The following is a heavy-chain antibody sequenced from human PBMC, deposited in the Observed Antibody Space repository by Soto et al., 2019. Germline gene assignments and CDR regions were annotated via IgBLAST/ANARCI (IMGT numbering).Heavy chain of an antibody. CDR2: INPNSGGT. CDR3: ARLGGYGKGAFDI. CDR1: GYTFTGYY. J-gene: IGHJ3*02. D-gene: IGHD3-16*01. V-gene: IGHV1-2*04. Sequence: ASVKVSCKASGYTFTGYYIHWVRQAPGQGLEWMGWINPNSGGTNYVQKFQGCVTMTRDTSISTAYMELSRLRSDDTAVYYCARLGGYGKGAFDIWGQGTMVTVSS.